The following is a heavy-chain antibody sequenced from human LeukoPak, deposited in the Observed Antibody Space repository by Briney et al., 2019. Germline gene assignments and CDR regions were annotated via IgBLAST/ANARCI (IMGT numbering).Heavy chain of an antibody. D-gene: IGHD3-22*01. CDR1: GGSISSYY. CDR3: ARGLYYYDSSGYYSLRRGMDV. J-gene: IGHJ6*02. Sequence: SETLSLTCTVSGGSISSYYWSWIRQPPGKGLEWIGYIYYSGSTNYNPSLKSRVTISVDTSKNQFSLKLSSVTAADTAVYYCARGLYYYDSSGYYSLRRGMDVWGQGTTVTVSS. V-gene: IGHV4-59*12. CDR2: IYYSGST.